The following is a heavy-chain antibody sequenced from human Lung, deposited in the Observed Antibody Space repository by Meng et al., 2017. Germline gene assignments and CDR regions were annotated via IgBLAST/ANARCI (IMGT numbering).Heavy chain of an antibody. CDR2: VNHSGST. J-gene: IGHJ4*02. V-gene: IGHV4-34*01. D-gene: IGHD4-11*01. Sequence: QVQLQQWGVGLLKPAETLSLYCVVSGGSFSDYYWGWIRQTPVKGLEWIGEVNHSGSTNYIPSLESRATISVDTSQNNLSLKLSSVTAADSAVYYCARGPTTMANDFGYWGQGTLVTVSS. CDR3: ARGPTTMANDFGY. CDR1: GGSFSDYY.